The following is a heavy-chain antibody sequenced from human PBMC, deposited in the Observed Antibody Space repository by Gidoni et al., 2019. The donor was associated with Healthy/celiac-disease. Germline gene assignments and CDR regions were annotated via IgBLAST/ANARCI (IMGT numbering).Heavy chain of an antibody. CDR1: GGSISSSSYY. V-gene: IGHV4-39*01. D-gene: IGHD1-7*01. CDR2: IYYSGST. Sequence: QLQLQESGPGLVKPSETRSLTCTVSGGSISSSSYYWGWIRQPPGKGLEWIGSIYYSGSTYYNPSLKSRVTISVDTSKNQFSLKLSSVTAADTAVYYCASATGTTTLFDYWGQGTLVTVSS. CDR3: ASATGTTTLFDY. J-gene: IGHJ4*02.